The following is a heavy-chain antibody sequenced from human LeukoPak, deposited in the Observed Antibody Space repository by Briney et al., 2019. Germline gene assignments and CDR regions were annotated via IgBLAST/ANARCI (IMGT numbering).Heavy chain of an antibody. CDR1: GFTFSSYW. V-gene: IGHV3-7*01. CDR3: AREPTLRTMIVVVEPNWFDP. Sequence: GGSLRLSCAASGFTFSSYWMSWVRQAPGKGLEWVANIKQDGSEKYYVDSVKGRFTISRDNAKNSLYLQMNSLRAEDTAVYYCAREPTLRTMIVVVEPNWFDPWGQGTLVTVSS. J-gene: IGHJ5*02. CDR2: IKQDGSEK. D-gene: IGHD3-22*01.